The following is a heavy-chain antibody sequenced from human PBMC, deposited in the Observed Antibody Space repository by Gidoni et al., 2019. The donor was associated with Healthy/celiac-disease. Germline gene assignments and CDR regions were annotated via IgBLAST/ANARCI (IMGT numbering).Heavy chain of an antibody. J-gene: IGHJ4*02. V-gene: IGHV4-61*02. CDR2: IYTSGST. CDR3: ARWFYDSSGSFDY. CDR1: GGSSSSGSYY. D-gene: IGHD3-22*01. Sequence: QVQLQESGPGLVKPSQTLSLTCTVSGGSSSSGSYYWSWIRQPAGKGLEWIGRIYTSGSTNYTPSLKSRVTISVDTSKNQFSLKLSSVTAADTAVYYCARWFYDSSGSFDYWGQGTLVTVSS.